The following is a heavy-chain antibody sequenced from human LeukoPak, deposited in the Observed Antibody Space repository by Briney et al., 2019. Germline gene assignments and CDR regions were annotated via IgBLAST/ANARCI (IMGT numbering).Heavy chain of an antibody. CDR2: LYYSGSI. J-gene: IGHJ6*02. V-gene: IGHV4-39*07. CDR1: GASISSSSYY. Sequence: SETLSLTCTVSGASISSSSYYWGWIRQPPGKGLNWFGSLYYSGSIHYNPSLKSRVTISVDTSKNQLSLKLSSVTAADTAVYYCAKEDYYDRFMDGMDVWGQGTTVTVSS. D-gene: IGHD3-22*01. CDR3: AKEDYYDRFMDGMDV.